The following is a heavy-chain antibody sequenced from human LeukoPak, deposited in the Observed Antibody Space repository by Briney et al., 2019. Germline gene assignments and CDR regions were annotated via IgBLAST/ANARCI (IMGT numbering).Heavy chain of an antibody. Sequence: PGGSLRLSCAASGFTFSSYGMHWVRQAPGKGLEWVAVIWYDGSNKYYADSVKGRFTISRDNSKNTLYLQMNSLRSEDTAVYYCAREGPNYYGSGRGYYGMDVWGQGTTVTVSS. V-gene: IGHV3-33*01. D-gene: IGHD3-10*01. CDR1: GFTFSSYG. CDR2: IWYDGSNK. CDR3: AREGPNYYGSGRGYYGMDV. J-gene: IGHJ6*02.